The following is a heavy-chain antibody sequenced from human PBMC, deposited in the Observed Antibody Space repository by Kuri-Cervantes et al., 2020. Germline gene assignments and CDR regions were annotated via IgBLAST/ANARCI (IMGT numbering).Heavy chain of an antibody. J-gene: IGHJ6*03. CDR2: ISYDGSNK. CDR1: GFTFSSYA. Sequence: GESLKISCAASGFTFSSYAMHWVRQAPGKGLEWVAVISYDGSNKYYADSVKGRFTISRDNSKNTLYLQMNSLRAEDTAVYYCARERSSSSSRQTSYYYYYMDVWGKGTTVTVSS. V-gene: IGHV3-30*07. D-gene: IGHD6-6*01. CDR3: ARERSSSSSRQTSYYYYYMDV.